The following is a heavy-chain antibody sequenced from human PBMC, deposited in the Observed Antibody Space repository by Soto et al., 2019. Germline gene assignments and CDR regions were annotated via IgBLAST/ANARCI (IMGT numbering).Heavy chain of an antibody. CDR1: GFSFSDNA. J-gene: IGHJ4*02. Sequence: GGPLRLSCAASGFSFSDNAMHWVRQAPGKGLEWVAIIWYDGSNKYYADSVKGRFTISRDNSKNTMYLQMNSLRAEDTAVFFCARGGIAARPDYWGQGTLVTVSS. CDR3: ARGGIAARPDY. CDR2: IWYDGSNK. V-gene: IGHV3-33*01. D-gene: IGHD6-6*01.